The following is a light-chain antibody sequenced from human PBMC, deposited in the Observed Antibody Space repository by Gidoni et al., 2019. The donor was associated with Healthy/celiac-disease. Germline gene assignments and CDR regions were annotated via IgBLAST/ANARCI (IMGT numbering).Light chain of an antibody. V-gene: IGLV1-51*01. J-gene: IGLJ7*01. Sequence: QSVLTQPPSVSEAPGQKVTISCSGSSSNIGNNYVSWYQQLPGTAPKLLIYDNNKRPSGIPDRFSGSTSGTSATLGITGLQTGDEADYYCGTWDSSLSAAVFGGGTQLTVL. CDR3: GTWDSSLSAAV. CDR2: DNN. CDR1: SSNIGNNY.